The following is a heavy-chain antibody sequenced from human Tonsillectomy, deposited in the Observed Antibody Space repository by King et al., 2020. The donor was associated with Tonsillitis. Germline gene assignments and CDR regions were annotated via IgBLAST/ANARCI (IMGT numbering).Heavy chain of an antibody. J-gene: IGHJ4*02. CDR1: GFTFSSYW. CDR3: ARDPIVFYYDSSGYPDY. Sequence: QLLQSGGGLVQPGGSLRLSCAASGFTFSSYWMSWVRQAPGKGLEWVANIKQDGSEKYYVDSVKGRFTITRDNAKNSLYLQMNSLIAEDTAVYYCARDPIVFYYDSSGYPDYWGQGTLVTVSS. CDR2: IKQDGSEK. D-gene: IGHD3-22*01. V-gene: IGHV3-7*03.